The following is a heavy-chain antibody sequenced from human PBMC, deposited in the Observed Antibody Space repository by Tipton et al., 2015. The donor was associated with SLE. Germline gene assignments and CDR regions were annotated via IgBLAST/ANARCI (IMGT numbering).Heavy chain of an antibody. V-gene: IGHV3-7*01. CDR3: ARGEGGYCSGGSCPSGDY. J-gene: IGHJ4*02. Sequence: SLRLSCAASGFTFSSYWMSWVRQAPGKGLEWVANIKQDGSEKYYVDSVKGRFTISRDNAKNSLYLQMNSLRAEDTAVYYCARGEGGYCSGGSCPSGDYWGQGTLVTVSS. CDR1: GFTFSSYW. D-gene: IGHD2-15*01. CDR2: IKQDGSEK.